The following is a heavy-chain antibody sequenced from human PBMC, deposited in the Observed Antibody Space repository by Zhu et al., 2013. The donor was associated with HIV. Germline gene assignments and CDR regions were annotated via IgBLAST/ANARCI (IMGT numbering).Heavy chain of an antibody. V-gene: IGHV1-69*09. CDR3: ARDPAPAGAWYFDL. Sequence: QVQLMQSGPEVKRPGSSVRVSCQASGVKLKFHAISWIRQAPGQGLEWLGSILPALASTKYGRNFQGRVSFTADTSQNTVYMELTNLKPDDTAVYFCARDPAPAGAWYFDLWGRGTLVTVSS. CDR2: ILPALAST. CDR1: GVKLKFHA. D-gene: IGHD2-2*01. J-gene: IGHJ2*01.